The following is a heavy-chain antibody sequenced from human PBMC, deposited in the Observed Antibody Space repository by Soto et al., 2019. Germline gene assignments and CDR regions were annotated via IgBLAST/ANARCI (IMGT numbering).Heavy chain of an antibody. CDR2: INAGNGNT. CDR1: GYTFTSYA. D-gene: IGHD5-18*01. V-gene: IGHV1-3*01. J-gene: IGHJ4*02. CDR3: ARDLPDTDMVIEFDY. Sequence: GASVKVSCKASGYTFTSYAMHWVRQAPGQRLEWMGWINAGNGNTKYSQKFQGRVTITRDTSASTAYMELSSLRSEDTAVYYCARDLPDTDMVIEFDYWGQGTLVTVSS.